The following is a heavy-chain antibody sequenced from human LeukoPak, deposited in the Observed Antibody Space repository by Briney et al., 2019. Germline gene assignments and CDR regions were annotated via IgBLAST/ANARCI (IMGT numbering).Heavy chain of an antibody. J-gene: IGHJ2*01. CDR1: GYGFNTYW. CDR3: AATNRGLWPWYLDL. Sequence: GESLKISCKGSGYGFNTYWIGWVRQMPGKGLEWMGIIYPGDSDTRYSPSFQGQVTISADKSISTAYLQWSSLKASDTAMYYCAATNRGLWPWYLDLWGRGTLVTVSS. V-gene: IGHV5-51*01. CDR2: IYPGDSDT. D-gene: IGHD5-18*01.